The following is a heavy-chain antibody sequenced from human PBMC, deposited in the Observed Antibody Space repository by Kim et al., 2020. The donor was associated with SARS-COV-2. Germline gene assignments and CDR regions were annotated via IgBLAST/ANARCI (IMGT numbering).Heavy chain of an antibody. CDR3: ARGNSAAPVGIVDY. D-gene: IGHD1-26*01. Sequence: ASVKVSCKASGYTFPSCFMHWVRQAPGQGLEWMGMINPSRGSITYAQNLQGRVTMTRDTSTTTVYMELSSLKSEDTAVYYCARGNSAAPVGIVDYWGQGTQVTVSS. V-gene: IGHV1-46*04. J-gene: IGHJ4*02. CDR1: GYTFPSCF. CDR2: INPSRGSI.